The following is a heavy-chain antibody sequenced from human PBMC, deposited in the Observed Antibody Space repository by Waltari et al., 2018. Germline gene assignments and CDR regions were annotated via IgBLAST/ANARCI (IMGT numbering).Heavy chain of an antibody. Sequence: QVQLVQSGAEVKKPGSSVKVSCKASGGTFSSYAISWVRQAPGQGPEWMGGIVPICGTANYAQKFQGRVTITADEATSTAYMELSSLRSEDTAVYYCASTSCLEGFGWFDPWGQGTLVTVSS. CDR3: ASTSCLEGFGWFDP. V-gene: IGHV1-69*12. D-gene: IGHD3-3*02. CDR2: IVPICGTA. J-gene: IGHJ5*02. CDR1: GGTFSSYA.